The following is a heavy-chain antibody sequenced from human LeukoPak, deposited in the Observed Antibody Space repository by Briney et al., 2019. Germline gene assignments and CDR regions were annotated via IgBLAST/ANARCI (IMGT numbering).Heavy chain of an antibody. CDR1: GRSISGYY. CDR3: GRDLGWSLQY. CDR2: IFSSGST. V-gene: IGHV4-4*07. D-gene: IGHD2-15*01. Sequence: SETLSPSRTVSGRSISGYYWSWLRQPAGQGLECIGRIFSSGSTNYNPSLKGRVTMSVDTSKNQFSLRLSSGTAADTAVYYCGRDLGWSLQYWGQGILVTVSS. J-gene: IGHJ4*02.